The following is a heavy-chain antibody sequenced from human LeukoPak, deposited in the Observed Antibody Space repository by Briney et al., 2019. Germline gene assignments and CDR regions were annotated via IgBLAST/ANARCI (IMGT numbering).Heavy chain of an antibody. D-gene: IGHD3-22*01. V-gene: IGHV4-34*01. CDR3: ARDLSDHGVVITK. Sequence: SETLSLTCAVYGGSFSGYYWSWIRQPPGKGLEWIGEINHSGSTNYNPSLKSRVTISVDTSKNQFSLKLSSVTAADTAVYYCARDLSDHGVVITKWGQGTLVTVSS. CDR2: INHSGST. CDR1: GGSFSGYY. J-gene: IGHJ4*02.